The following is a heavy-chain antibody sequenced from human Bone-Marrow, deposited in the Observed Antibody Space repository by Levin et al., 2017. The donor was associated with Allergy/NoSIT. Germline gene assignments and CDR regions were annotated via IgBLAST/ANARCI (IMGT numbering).Heavy chain of an antibody. J-gene: IGHJ4*02. Sequence: LSLTCAASGFTFSSYAMSWVRQAPGKGLEWVSAISGSGGSTYYADSVKGRFTISRDNSKNTLYLQMNSLRAEDTAVYYCAKDLGSGWARYFDYWGQGTLVTVSS. CDR2: ISGSGGST. V-gene: IGHV3-23*01. CDR1: GFTFSSYA. D-gene: IGHD6-19*01. CDR3: AKDLGSGWARYFDY.